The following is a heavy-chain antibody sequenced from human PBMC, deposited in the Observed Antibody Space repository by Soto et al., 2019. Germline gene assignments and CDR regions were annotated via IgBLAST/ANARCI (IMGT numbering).Heavy chain of an antibody. V-gene: IGHV3-53*04. CDR2: IYSGGST. Sequence: PGGSLRLSCAASGFTVSSNYMSWVRQAPGKGLEWVSVIYSGGSTYYADSVKGRFTISRHNSKNTLYLQMNSLRAEDTAVYYCASGYCSSTSCYADAFDIWGQGTMVTVS. CDR3: ASGYCSSTSCYADAFDI. J-gene: IGHJ3*02. D-gene: IGHD2-2*01. CDR1: GFTVSSNY.